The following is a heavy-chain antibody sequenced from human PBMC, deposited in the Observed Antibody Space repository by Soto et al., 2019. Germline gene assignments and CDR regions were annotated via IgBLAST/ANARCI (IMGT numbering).Heavy chain of an antibody. CDR2: ISAYNGNT. CDR3: ARVAATVPHYYYYGMDV. D-gene: IGHD6-25*01. V-gene: IGHV1-18*04. J-gene: IGHJ6*02. CDR1: GYTFTSYG. Sequence: ASVKVSCKASGYTFTSYGISWVRQAPGQGLEWMGWISAYNGNTNYAQKLQGRVTMTTDTSTSTAYMELRSLRSDDTAVYYCARVAATVPHYYYYGMDVWGQGTKGTFSS.